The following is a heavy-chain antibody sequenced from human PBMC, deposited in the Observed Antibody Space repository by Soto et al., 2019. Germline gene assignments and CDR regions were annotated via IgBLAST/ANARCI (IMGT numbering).Heavy chain of an antibody. D-gene: IGHD2-8*01. CDR3: ARSMLYSGDSNYSPFDD. CDR1: GGSVSSGSYY. V-gene: IGHV4-61*01. CDR2: FYYTGSI. J-gene: IGHJ4*02. Sequence: QVQLQESGPGLVKPSETLSLTCTVSGGSVSSGSYYWSWIRQPPGKGLEWIGYFYYTGSINYNPSLKSRGTISIYASKNPFSLRLTSGTAADTAVYYCARSMLYSGDSNYSPFDDWGQGTLGTVSS.